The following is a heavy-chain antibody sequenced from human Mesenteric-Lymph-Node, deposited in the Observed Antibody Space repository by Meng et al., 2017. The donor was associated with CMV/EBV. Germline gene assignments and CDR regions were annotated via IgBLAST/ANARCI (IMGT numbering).Heavy chain of an antibody. CDR2: IWHDGSNK. D-gene: IGHD3-10*01. Sequence: GGSLRLSCVASGFSFSSFGMQWVRQAPGKGLEWVAFIWHDGSNKYYAESVKGRFTISRDNARNSLYLQMSSLRAEDTAVYYCARDITMFRGIFPYSYGMDVWGQGTTVTVSS. CDR3: ARDITMFRGIFPYSYGMDV. CDR1: GFSFSSFG. J-gene: IGHJ6*02. V-gene: IGHV3-33*01.